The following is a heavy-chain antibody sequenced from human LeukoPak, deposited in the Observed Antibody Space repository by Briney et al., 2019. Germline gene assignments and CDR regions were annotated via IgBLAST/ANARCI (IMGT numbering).Heavy chain of an antibody. Sequence: GGSLSLSFEASGFLFSSALMTWVRPAPGKGLEWVGPIKNKTNGGTTDYAAPVKGRFIISRDDSKKTLYLQMNRLRTEDTAVYYCARGLCTSTSCYQGPFDFWGQGMLVTVSS. CDR1: GFLFSSAL. D-gene: IGHD2-2*01. J-gene: IGHJ4*02. CDR3: ARGLCTSTSCYQGPFDF. CDR2: IKNKTNGGTT. V-gene: IGHV3-15*01.